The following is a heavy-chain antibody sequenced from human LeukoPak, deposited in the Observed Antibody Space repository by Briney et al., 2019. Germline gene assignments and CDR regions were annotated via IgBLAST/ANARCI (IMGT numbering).Heavy chain of an antibody. V-gene: IGHV3-30*18. CDR2: ISYDGSNK. J-gene: IGHJ4*02. D-gene: IGHD6-19*01. CDR1: GFTFSSYG. CDR3: AKDMYSSGWSFDY. Sequence: GGSLRLSCAASGFTFSSYGMPWVRQAPGKGLEWVAVISYDGSNKYYADSVKGRFTISRDNSKNTLYLQMNSLRAEDTAVYYCAKDMYSSGWSFDYWGQGTLVTVSS.